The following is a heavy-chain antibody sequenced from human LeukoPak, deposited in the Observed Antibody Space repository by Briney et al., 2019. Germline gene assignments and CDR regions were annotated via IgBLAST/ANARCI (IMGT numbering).Heavy chain of an antibody. J-gene: IGHJ5*02. CDR2: IIPIFGTA. V-gene: IGHV1-69*05. CDR1: GGTFSSYA. Sequence: SVKVSCKASGGTFSSYAISWVRQAPGQGLESMGGIIPIFGTANYAQKFQGRVTITTDESTSTAYMELSSLRSEDTAVYYCARELAVAGTDYSWSDPWGQGTLVNVSS. D-gene: IGHD6-19*01. CDR3: ARELAVAGTDYSWSDP.